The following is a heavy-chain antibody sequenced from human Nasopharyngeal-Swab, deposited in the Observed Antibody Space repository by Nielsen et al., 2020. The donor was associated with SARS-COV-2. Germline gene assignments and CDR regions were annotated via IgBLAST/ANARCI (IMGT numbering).Heavy chain of an antibody. V-gene: IGHV1-2*02. Sequence: WGRQAPGQGLEWLECINLNSGGATYAQKFEGRVTMTRATSRDTAYMELSVLRPDDTAVFYCAREMRDSSLGNDAFDVWGQGTRVTVSS. CDR2: INLNSGGA. D-gene: IGHD3-16*01. J-gene: IGHJ3*01. CDR3: AREMRDSSLGNDAFDV.